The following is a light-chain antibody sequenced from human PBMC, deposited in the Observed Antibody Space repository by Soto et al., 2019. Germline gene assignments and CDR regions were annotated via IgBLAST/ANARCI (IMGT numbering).Light chain of an antibody. CDR3: QHYNNWPPWT. CDR1: RSVSSY. Sequence: EIVLTQSPATLSLSPGESATLSCRSSRSVSSYLAWYQQKPGQAPRLLIYDASNRPTDIPARFSGSGFGTEFTLTISSLQSEDFAVYYCQHYNNWPPWTFGQGTKVDIK. J-gene: IGKJ1*01. V-gene: IGKV3-11*01. CDR2: DAS.